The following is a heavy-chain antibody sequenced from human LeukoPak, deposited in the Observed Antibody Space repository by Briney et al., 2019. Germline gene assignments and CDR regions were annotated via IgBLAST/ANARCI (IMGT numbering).Heavy chain of an antibody. CDR3: ARTYYDFWSGLNFDY. Sequence: AASVKVSCKASGYTFTGYYMHWVRQAPGQGLEWMGWINPNSGGTNYAQKFQGRVTMTRDTSISTAYMELRSLRSDDTAVYYCARTYYDFWSGLNFDYWGQGTLVTVSS. CDR1: GYTFTGYY. J-gene: IGHJ4*02. CDR2: INPNSGGT. D-gene: IGHD3-3*01. V-gene: IGHV1-2*02.